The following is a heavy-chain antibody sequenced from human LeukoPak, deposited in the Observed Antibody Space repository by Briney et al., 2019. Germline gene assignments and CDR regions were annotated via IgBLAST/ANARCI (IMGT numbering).Heavy chain of an antibody. D-gene: IGHD3-10*01. CDR1: GFTFSDYY. Sequence: GGSLRLSCAASGFTFSDYYMSWIRQAPGKGLEWVSYISSSGSTIYYADPVKGRFTISRDNAKNSLYLQMNSLRAEDTAVYYCARVGVWFGELSPPYYFDYWGQGTLVTVSS. V-gene: IGHV3-11*01. CDR3: ARVGVWFGELSPPYYFDY. J-gene: IGHJ4*02. CDR2: ISSSGSTI.